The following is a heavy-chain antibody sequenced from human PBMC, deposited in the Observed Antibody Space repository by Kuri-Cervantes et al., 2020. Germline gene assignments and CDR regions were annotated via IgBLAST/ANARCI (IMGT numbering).Heavy chain of an antibody. CDR2: LNWDGEST. CDR1: GFIFDDYG. J-gene: IGHJ4*02. D-gene: IGHD2-21*02. V-gene: IGHV3-20*04. Sequence: GESLKISCEASGFIFDDYGMSWVRLVPGKGLEWVSGLNWDGESTSYADSVKGRFTISRDNAKNSLYLQMNSLRAEDTAVYYCARVGTRGDSIEYFDYWGQGTLVTVSS. CDR3: ARVGTRGDSIEYFDY.